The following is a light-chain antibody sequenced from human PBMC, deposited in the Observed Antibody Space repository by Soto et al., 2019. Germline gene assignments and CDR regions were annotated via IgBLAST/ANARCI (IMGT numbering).Light chain of an antibody. CDR2: EVS. Sequence: DFLMTQTTLSLSVATGQPASISCKSSHSLLHITGETFLFWYLQKPGQSPQLLIYEVSTRVSGVPDRFSGSGSGTDFTLEISRVETDDVGIYYCMQSKQLPPTFGQGTRLEI. CDR1: HSLLHITGETF. CDR3: MQSKQLPPT. V-gene: IGKV2D-29*02. J-gene: IGKJ5*01.